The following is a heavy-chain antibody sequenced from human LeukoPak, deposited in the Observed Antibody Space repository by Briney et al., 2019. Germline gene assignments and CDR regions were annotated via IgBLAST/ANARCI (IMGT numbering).Heavy chain of an antibody. CDR2: ISSSSGYI. Sequence: GGSLRLSCAASGFTFSSYSMNWVRQAPGKGLEWVSSISSSSGYIYYADSVKGRFTISRDNAKNSLYLQMNSLRAEDTAVYYCARDPSGWYSWFQGDFDYWGQGTLVTVSS. CDR1: GFTFSSYS. J-gene: IGHJ4*02. V-gene: IGHV3-21*01. CDR3: ARDPSGWYSWFQGDFDY. D-gene: IGHD6-19*01.